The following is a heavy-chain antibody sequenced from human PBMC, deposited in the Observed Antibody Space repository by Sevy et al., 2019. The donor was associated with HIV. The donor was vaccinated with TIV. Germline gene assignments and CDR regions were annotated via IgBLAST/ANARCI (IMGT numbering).Heavy chain of an antibody. CDR1: GFTFSSYA. D-gene: IGHD1-1*01. CDR3: ARDSTGSSEAGYYYGIDV. Sequence: GGSLRLSCAASGFTFSSYAMHWVRQAPGKGLEWVAVISYDGSNKYYADSVKGRFTISRDNSKNTLYLQMNSLRAEDTAVYYCARDSTGSSEAGYYYGIDVWGQGTTVTVSS. CDR2: ISYDGSNK. V-gene: IGHV3-30*04. J-gene: IGHJ6*02.